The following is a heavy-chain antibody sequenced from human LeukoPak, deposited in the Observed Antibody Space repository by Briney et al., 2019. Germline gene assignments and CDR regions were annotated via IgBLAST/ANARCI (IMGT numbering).Heavy chain of an antibody. J-gene: IGHJ6*03. D-gene: IGHD6-13*01. CDR2: ISSSSSYI. CDR1: GFTFSSYS. CDR3: AKGARQLVRDYYYYYMDV. V-gene: IGHV3-21*04. Sequence: GGSLRLSCAASGFTFSSYSMNWVRQAPGKGLEGASSISSSSSYIYYADSVKGRFTISRDNSKNSLYLQMNSLRTQDTALYYCAKGARQLVRDYYYYYMDVWGKGTTVTISS.